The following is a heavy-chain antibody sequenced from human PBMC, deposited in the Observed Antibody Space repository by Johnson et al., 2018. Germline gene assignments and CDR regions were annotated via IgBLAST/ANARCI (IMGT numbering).Heavy chain of an antibody. J-gene: IGHJ4*01. V-gene: IGHV3-66*02. CDR3: ATTYDYGKTYYFDS. CDR2: IYKGGGT. CDR1: GFTVIRNY. Sequence: VQLVQSGGGLVQSGWSLRLSCAASGFTVIRNYMSWVRQAPGKGLEWVSTIYKGGGTFYADSVKGRFTISRDTSRNQVYLQMNSLRGEDTAVYYCATTYDYGKTYYFDSWGHGTLVTVSS. D-gene: IGHD4-17*01.